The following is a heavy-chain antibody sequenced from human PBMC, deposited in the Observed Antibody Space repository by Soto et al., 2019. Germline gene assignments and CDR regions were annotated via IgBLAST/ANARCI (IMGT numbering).Heavy chain of an antibody. D-gene: IGHD1-26*01. CDR2: ISSSSSTI. V-gene: IGHV3-48*02. J-gene: IGHJ4*02. Sequence: GGPLRLSCAASGFTFSSYSMNWVRQAPGKGLEWVSYISSSSSTIYYADSVKGRFTISRDNAKNSLYLQMNSLRDEDTAVYYCARDLTIAIVGATPQSYWGQGTLVTVSS. CDR1: GFTFSSYS. CDR3: ARDLTIAIVGATPQSY.